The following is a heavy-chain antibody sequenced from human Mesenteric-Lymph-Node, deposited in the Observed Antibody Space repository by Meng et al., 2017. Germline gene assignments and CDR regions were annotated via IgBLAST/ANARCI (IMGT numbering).Heavy chain of an antibody. D-gene: IGHD1-14*01. CDR1: GFTFSSYE. J-gene: IGHJ5*02. CDR3: ARELDRPPGRWFDP. CDR2: ISSSGTTI. Sequence: GESLKISCAASGFTFSSYEMNWVRQAPGKGLEWVSYISSSGTTIYYADSVKGRFTISRDNAKNSLYLQMNSLRAEDTSVYYCARELDRPPGRWFDPWGQGNLVTVSS. V-gene: IGHV3-48*03.